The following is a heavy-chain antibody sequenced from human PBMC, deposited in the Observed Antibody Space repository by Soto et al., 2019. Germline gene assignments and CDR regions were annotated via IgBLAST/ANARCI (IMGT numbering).Heavy chain of an antibody. CDR1: GYTFTRYG. CDR3: ARTSGLRSGTYSPY. Sequence: ASVKVSCKASGYTFTRYGITWVRQAPGQGLEWMGWISANNGDTDYLQTLQGRVTMTTDTSTSTAYMELRSLRSDDTAMYFCARTSGLRSGTYSPYWGQRTLVTVSS. V-gene: IGHV1-18*01. J-gene: IGHJ4*02. D-gene: IGHD1-26*01. CDR2: ISANNGDT.